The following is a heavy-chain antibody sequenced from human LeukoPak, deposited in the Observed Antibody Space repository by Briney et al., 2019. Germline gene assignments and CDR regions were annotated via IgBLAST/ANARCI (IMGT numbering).Heavy chain of an antibody. CDR3: ARRGSSIIVTGGAFVI. J-gene: IGHJ3*02. Sequence: PSETLSLTCTVSGGSISSSSYYWDWTRQPPGKGLEWIGSIYYGGSTYYNPSLKSRLTISVDTSKNQFSLKLSSVTAAATAVYYCARRGSSIIVTGGAFVIWGQGTMVTVSS. CDR2: IYYGGST. D-gene: IGHD1-20*01. CDR1: GGSISSSSYY. V-gene: IGHV4-39*01.